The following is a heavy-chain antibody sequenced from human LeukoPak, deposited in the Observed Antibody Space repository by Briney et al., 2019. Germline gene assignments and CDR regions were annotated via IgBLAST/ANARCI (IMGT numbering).Heavy chain of an antibody. CDR1: GFTFSSYE. V-gene: IGHV3-48*03. CDR2: ISSSGSTI. Sequence: GGSLRLSCAASGFTFSSYEMNWVRQAPGKGLEWVSYISSSGSTIYYADSVKGRFTISRDNAKNSLYLQMNSLRAEDTAVYYCARNTPSLTTYGMDVWGQGTTVTVSS. J-gene: IGHJ6*02. CDR3: ARNTPSLTTYGMDV. D-gene: IGHD1-14*01.